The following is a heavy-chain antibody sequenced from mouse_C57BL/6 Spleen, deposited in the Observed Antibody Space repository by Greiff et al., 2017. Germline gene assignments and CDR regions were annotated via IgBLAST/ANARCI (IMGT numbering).Heavy chain of an antibody. D-gene: IGHD4-1*01. J-gene: IGHJ2*01. CDR2: IYPGDGDT. Sequence: QVQLQQSGPELVKPGASVKISCKASGYAFSSSWMNWVKQRPGTGLEWIGRIYPGDGDTNYNGKFKGKATLTADKSSSTAYMQLSSLTSEDSAVYFCAKGTGPLDYWGQGTTLTVSS. V-gene: IGHV1-82*01. CDR1: GYAFSSSW. CDR3: AKGTGPLDY.